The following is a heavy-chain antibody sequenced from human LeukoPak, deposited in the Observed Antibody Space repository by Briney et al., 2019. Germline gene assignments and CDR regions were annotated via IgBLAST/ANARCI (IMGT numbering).Heavy chain of an antibody. D-gene: IGHD6-13*01. CDR3: ASGSSSSWSHYYYYYYMDV. J-gene: IGHJ6*03. V-gene: IGHV1-69*05. CDR2: IIPIFGTA. Sequence: SVKVSRKASGGTFSSYAISWVRQAPGQGLEWMGGIIPIFGTANYAQKFQGRVTITTDESTSTAYMELSSLRSEDTAVYYCASGSSSSWSHYYYYYYMDVWGKGTTVTVSS. CDR1: GGTFSSYA.